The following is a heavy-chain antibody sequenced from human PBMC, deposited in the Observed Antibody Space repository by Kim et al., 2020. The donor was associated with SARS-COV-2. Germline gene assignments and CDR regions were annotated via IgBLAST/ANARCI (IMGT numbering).Heavy chain of an antibody. CDR2: ISGSGGST. Sequence: GGSLRLSCAASGFTFSSYAMSWVRQAPGKGLEWVSAISGSGGSTYYADSVKGRFTISRDNSKNTLYLQMNSLRAEDTAVYYCAKPPTVTPHYYYYGMDVWGQGTTVTVSS. CDR1: GFTFSSYA. J-gene: IGHJ6*02. V-gene: IGHV3-23*01. CDR3: AKPPTVTPHYYYYGMDV. D-gene: IGHD4-17*01.